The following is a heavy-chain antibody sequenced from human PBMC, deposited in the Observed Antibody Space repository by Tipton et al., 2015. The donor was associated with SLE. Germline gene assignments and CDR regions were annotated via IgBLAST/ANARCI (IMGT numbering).Heavy chain of an antibody. D-gene: IGHD3-10*01. Sequence: LRLSCTVSGGSISSYYWSWIRQPPGKGLEWIGYIYYSGSTNYNPSLKSRVTISVDTSKNQFSLKLSSGTAADTAVYYCARVRGRGYFQHWGQGTLVPVSS. CDR3: ARVRGRGYFQH. CDR1: GGSISSYY. V-gene: IGHV4-59*01. CDR2: IYYSGST. J-gene: IGHJ1*01.